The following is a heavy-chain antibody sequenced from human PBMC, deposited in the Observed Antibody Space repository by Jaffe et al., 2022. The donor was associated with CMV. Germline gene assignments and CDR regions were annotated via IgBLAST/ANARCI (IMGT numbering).Heavy chain of an antibody. J-gene: IGHJ6*02. CDR1: GFTVSSNY. CDR3: ARAAGGVPAPPYYGMDV. Sequence: EVQLVESGGGLIQPGGSLRLSCAASGFTVSSNYMSWVRQAPGKGLEWVSVIYSGGSTYYADSVKGRFTISRDNSKNTLYLQMNSLRAEDTAVYYCARAAGGVPAPPYYGMDVWGQGTTVTVSS. CDR2: IYSGGST. V-gene: IGHV3-53*01. D-gene: IGHD2-2*01.